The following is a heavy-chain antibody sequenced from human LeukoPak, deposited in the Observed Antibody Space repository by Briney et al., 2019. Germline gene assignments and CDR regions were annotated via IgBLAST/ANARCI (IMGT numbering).Heavy chain of an antibody. J-gene: IGHJ5*02. D-gene: IGHD3-22*01. CDR3: ARPAYYDTSYYYDH. V-gene: IGHV1-69*05. Sequence: SVKVSCKASGGSFRNSAISWIRQAPGQGLEWVGGIIPLFGSSKYSQKFQGRVTISTDESTGTTYMELTSLTSEDTAVYYCARPAYYDTSYYYDHWGQAALITVSS. CDR2: IIPLFGSS. CDR1: GGSFRNSA.